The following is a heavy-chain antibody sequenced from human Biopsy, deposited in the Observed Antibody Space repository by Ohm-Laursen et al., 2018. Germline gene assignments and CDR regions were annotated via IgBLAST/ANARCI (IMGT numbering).Heavy chain of an antibody. CDR3: ARGGLNYWYFDL. V-gene: IGHV1-2*02. Sequence: ASVKVSCKVSGYTFTDSYMHWVRQAPGQGLEWMGWINPNSGGTNYAQKFQSRVTMTRDTSMSTAYMELNRLRSDDTAVYYCARGGLNYWYFDLWGRGTLVTVSS. CDR1: GYTFTDSY. J-gene: IGHJ2*01. D-gene: IGHD1-26*01. CDR2: INPNSGGT.